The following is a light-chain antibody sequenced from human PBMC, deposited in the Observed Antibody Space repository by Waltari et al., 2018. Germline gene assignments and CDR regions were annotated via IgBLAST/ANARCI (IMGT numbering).Light chain of an antibody. V-gene: IGLV1-44*01. CDR3: ATWDDSLNGRV. CDR2: ANY. J-gene: IGLJ3*02. Sequence: QSVLTQPPLASGTPGQRVTISCSGNSSNIGINTVTWYHQRPGTAPKLLIYANYHRPSGVPDRFSASKSDTSASLAISGLQSEDEADYFCATWDDSLNGRVFGGGTKLAVL. CDR1: SSNIGINT.